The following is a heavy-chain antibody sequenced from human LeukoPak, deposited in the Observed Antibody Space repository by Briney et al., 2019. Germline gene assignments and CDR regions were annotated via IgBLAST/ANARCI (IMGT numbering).Heavy chain of an antibody. Sequence: PSETLSLTCTVSGGSISTSNYYWGWIRQPPGKGLEWIGNIFYSGSTYYSPSLRSRVTISLDTSRNQFSLKLSSVTAADTAVYYCARGQAGLLWFGESMGGSYYFDYWGQGTLVTVSS. D-gene: IGHD3-10*01. V-gene: IGHV4-39*07. CDR1: GGSISTSNYY. J-gene: IGHJ4*02. CDR2: IFYSGST. CDR3: ARGQAGLLWFGESMGGSYYFDY.